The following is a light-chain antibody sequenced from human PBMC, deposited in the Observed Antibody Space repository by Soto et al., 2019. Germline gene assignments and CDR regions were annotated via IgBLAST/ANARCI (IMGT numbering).Light chain of an antibody. Sequence: QSALTQPASVSGSPGQSITISCTGTSSDVGRYNYVSWYQQHPGKAPKVMIYDVNNRPSGVSNRFSGSKSGNTASLTISGLQAEDEAHYYCSSYTSSSTPFVFGTGTKLTV. CDR2: DVN. CDR1: SSDVGRYNY. J-gene: IGLJ1*01. CDR3: SSYTSSSTPFV. V-gene: IGLV2-14*03.